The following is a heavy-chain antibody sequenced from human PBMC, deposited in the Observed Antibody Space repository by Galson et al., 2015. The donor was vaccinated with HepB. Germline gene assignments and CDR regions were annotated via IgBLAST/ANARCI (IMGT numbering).Heavy chain of an antibody. Sequence: SLSLAGAAAGFTDSIPGVHWVRQAPRQGLEGAAVIWDDGSSNYYADSVKGRFTISRDNSKNTLYLQMNSLRAEDTAVYYCARARSGWYESFYYYYGMDVWGQGTTVTVSS. V-gene: IGHV3-33*01. J-gene: IGHJ6*02. CDR2: IWDDGSSN. CDR3: ARARSGWYESFYYYYGMDV. D-gene: IGHD6-19*01. CDR1: GFTDSIPG.